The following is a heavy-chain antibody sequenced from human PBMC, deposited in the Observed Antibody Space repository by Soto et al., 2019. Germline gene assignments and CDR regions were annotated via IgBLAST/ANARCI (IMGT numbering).Heavy chain of an antibody. CDR1: GFTFSSYW. CDR3: AREDTIFGVVITFDI. D-gene: IGHD3-3*01. CDR2: IKQDGSEK. V-gene: IGHV3-7*05. Sequence: GGSLRLSCAASGFTFSSYWMSWVRQAPGKGLEWVANIKQDGSEKYYVDSVKGRFTISRDNAKNSLYLQMNSLRAEDTAVYYCAREDTIFGVVITFDIWGQGTMVTVSS. J-gene: IGHJ3*02.